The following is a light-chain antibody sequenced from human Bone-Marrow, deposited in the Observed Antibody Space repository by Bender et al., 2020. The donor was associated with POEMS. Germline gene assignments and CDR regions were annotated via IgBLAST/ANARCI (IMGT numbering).Light chain of an antibody. CDR2: DDD. CDR3: QVWDSSSDHSGYV. CDR1: NIGRKS. V-gene: IGLV3-21*02. J-gene: IGLJ1*01. Sequence: SYVLTQPPSVSVAPGQTARITCGGMNIGRKSVHWYQQKTGQAPALVVYDDDDRPSGVPERFSGSNSGNTATLTVSRVEAGDEADFYCQVWDSSSDHSGYVFGTGTKVTVL.